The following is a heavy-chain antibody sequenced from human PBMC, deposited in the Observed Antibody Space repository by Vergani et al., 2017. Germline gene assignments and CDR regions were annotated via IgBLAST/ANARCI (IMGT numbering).Heavy chain of an antibody. D-gene: IGHD2/OR15-2a*01. CDR2: IYYDGSKK. CDR1: GFTFSTYA. J-gene: IGHJ6*03. CDR3: VREGSYRSSTTCRNPSYVYYYHMDV. Sequence: QVQLVESGGGVVQPGRSLRLSCTSSGFTFSTYAMHWVRQAPGRGLEWVAIIYYDGSKKYYADPVKGRFTISRDNSGNTLDLLMSSLRAEDTAIYYCVREGSYRSSTTCRNPSYVYYYHMDVWGEGTTVTVSS. V-gene: IGHV3-33*01.